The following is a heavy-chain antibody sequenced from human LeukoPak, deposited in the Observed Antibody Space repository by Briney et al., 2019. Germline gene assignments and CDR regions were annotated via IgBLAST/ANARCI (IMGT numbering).Heavy chain of an antibody. CDR1: GGSISSGDYY. D-gene: IGHD4-17*01. V-gene: IGHV4-30-4*08. CDR3: ASSIYGDYQNSDPGSFDY. Sequence: SQTLSLTCTVSGGSISSGDYYWSWIRQPPGKGLEWIGYIYYSGSTNYNPSLKSRVTISVDTSKNQFSLKLSSVTAADTAVYYCASSIYGDYQNSDPGSFDYWGQGTLVTVSS. J-gene: IGHJ4*02. CDR2: IYYSGST.